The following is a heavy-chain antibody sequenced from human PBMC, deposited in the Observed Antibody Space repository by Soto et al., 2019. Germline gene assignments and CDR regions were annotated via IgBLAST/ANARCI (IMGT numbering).Heavy chain of an antibody. CDR2: IIPIFGTA. V-gene: IGHV1-69*13. Sequence: GASVKVSCTASGGTFSSYAISWVRQAPGQGLEWMGGIIPIFGTANYAQKFQGRVTITADESTSTAYMELSSLRSEDTAVYYCARSHTPGERITIFGVVIPPGHPYGMDVWGQGTTVTVSS. CDR3: ARSHTPGERITIFGVVIPPGHPYGMDV. CDR1: GGTFSSYA. D-gene: IGHD3-3*01. J-gene: IGHJ6*02.